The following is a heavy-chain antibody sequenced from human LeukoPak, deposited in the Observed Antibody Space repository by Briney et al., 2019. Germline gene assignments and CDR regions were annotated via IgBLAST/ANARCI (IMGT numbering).Heavy chain of an antibody. V-gene: IGHV3-7*01. CDR3: ARAPYSSGWYGFDH. CDR2: IKQDGSEK. J-gene: IGHJ4*02. Sequence: LGGSLRLSCAASGFTFSSNWMSWVRQAPGKGLEWVANIKQDGSEKYYADSVKGRFTISRDNAKNSLYLQMNSLRAEDTAVYYCARAPYSSGWYGFDHWGQGTLVTVSS. D-gene: IGHD6-19*01. CDR1: GFTFSSNW.